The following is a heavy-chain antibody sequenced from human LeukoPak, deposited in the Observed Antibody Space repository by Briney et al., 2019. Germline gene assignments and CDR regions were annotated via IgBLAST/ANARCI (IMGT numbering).Heavy chain of an antibody. D-gene: IGHD5-18*01. CDR3: AKAPSPPTVMVTQA. J-gene: IGHJ5*02. CDR2: ISSSSSYI. CDR1: RFTFSSYS. Sequence: GGSLRLSCAASRFTFSSYSMNWVRQAPGKGLEWVSSISSSSSYIYYADSVKGRFTISRDNSKNTLYLQMNSLRAEDTAVYYCAKAPSPPTVMVTQAWGQGTLVTVSS. V-gene: IGHV3-21*04.